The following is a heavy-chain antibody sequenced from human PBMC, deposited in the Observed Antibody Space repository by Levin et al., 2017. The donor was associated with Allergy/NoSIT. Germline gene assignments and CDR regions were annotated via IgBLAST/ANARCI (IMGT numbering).Heavy chain of an antibody. V-gene: IGHV5-51*01. Sequence: GESLKISCKASGYSFSDYWIVWVRQTPGKGLEWMGVFYPYDSTTRYSPSFQGQVTMSADKSIGTAFLQWNSLKASDTAMYYCARGGDYGDYGWGLWGQGTLVTVSS. D-gene: IGHD4-17*01. CDR2: FYPYDSTT. CDR1: GYSFSDYW. CDR3: ARGGDYGDYGWGL. J-gene: IGHJ4*02.